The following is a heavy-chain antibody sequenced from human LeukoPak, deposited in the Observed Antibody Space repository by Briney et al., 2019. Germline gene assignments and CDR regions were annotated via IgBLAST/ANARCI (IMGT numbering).Heavy chain of an antibody. V-gene: IGHV3-74*01. J-gene: IGHJ5*02. CDR3: VRDYYGSGKTRWFDP. Sequence: GGSLRLSCAAPGFTFSSYWIHWVRQAPGKGLVWVSRIDGDGSSTTYADSVKGRFTISRDNAKNTLYLQMTSLRVEDTAVYYCVRDYYGSGKTRWFDPWGQGTLVTVSS. CDR2: IDGDGSST. D-gene: IGHD3-10*01. CDR1: GFTFSSYW.